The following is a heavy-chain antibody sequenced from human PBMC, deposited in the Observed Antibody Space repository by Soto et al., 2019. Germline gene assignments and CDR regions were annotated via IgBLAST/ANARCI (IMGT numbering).Heavy chain of an antibody. CDR1: GGSIRSSGYY. CDR3: ARGSYGSGSYFQAYFDL. CDR2: IYNTGST. Sequence: QVELQESGPGLVKPSQTLSLICTVSGGSIRSSGYYWSWIRKPPGKGLEWMGYIYNTGSTRYSPSLRSRLSISVDTSKGQFSMSLSSVTAADTAVYYCARGSYGSGSYFQAYFDLWGQGTLVSVSS. D-gene: IGHD3-10*01. V-gene: IGHV4-31*03. J-gene: IGHJ4*02.